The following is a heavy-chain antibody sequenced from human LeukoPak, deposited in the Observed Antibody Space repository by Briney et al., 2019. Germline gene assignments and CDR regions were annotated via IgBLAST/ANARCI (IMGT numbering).Heavy chain of an antibody. Sequence: APVKVSCKASGGTFSSYAISWVRQAPGQGLEWMGGIIPIFGTANYAQKFQGRVTITADESTSTAYMELSSLRSEDTAVYYCASRKYYYDSSGYSSLGFDIWGQGTMVTVSS. CDR1: GGTFSSYA. D-gene: IGHD3-22*01. CDR3: ASRKYYYDSSGYSSLGFDI. CDR2: IIPIFGTA. V-gene: IGHV1-69*13. J-gene: IGHJ3*02.